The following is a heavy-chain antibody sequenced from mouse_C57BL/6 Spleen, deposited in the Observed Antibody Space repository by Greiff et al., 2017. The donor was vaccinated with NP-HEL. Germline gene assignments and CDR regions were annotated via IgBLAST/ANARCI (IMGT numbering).Heavy chain of an antibody. D-gene: IGHD1-1*01. CDR2: INPNNGGT. CDR1: GYTFTDYY. J-gene: IGHJ1*03. Sequence: EVQLQQSGPELVKPGASVKISCKASGYTFTDYYMNWVKQSHGKSLEWIGDINPNNGGTSYNQKFKGKATLTVDKSSRTAYMELRSLTSEDSAVYDCARDYGSPYWYFDVWGTGTTVTVSS. V-gene: IGHV1-26*01. CDR3: ARDYGSPYWYFDV.